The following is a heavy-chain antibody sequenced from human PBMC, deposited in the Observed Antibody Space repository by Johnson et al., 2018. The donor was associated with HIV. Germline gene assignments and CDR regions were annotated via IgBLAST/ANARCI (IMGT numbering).Heavy chain of an antibody. CDR2: IYSGGNT. Sequence: VQLVESGGGWIQPGGSLRLSCAASGFTVSSNNMSWVRQAPGKGLEWVSVIYSGGNTYYADSVKGRFTISRDNSKNTLYLQMNSLRAEYTAVYYCARESGSSGAFDIWGQGTMVTVSS. CDR3: ARESGSSGAFDI. CDR1: GFTVSSNN. D-gene: IGHD1-26*01. V-gene: IGHV3-53*01. J-gene: IGHJ3*02.